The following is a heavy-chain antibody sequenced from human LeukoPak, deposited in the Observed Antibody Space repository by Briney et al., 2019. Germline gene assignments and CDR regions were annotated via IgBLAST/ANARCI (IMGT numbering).Heavy chain of an antibody. CDR3: ARAAFYYDSSGYNY. CDR2: ISSSSSYI. CDR1: GFTFSSYS. Sequence: GGSLRLSXAASGFTFSSYSMNWVRQAPGKGLEWVSSISSSSSYIYYADSVKGRFTISRDNAKNSLYLQMNSLRAEDTAVYYCARAAFYYDSSGYNYWGPGTLVTVSS. D-gene: IGHD3-22*01. V-gene: IGHV3-21*01. J-gene: IGHJ4*02.